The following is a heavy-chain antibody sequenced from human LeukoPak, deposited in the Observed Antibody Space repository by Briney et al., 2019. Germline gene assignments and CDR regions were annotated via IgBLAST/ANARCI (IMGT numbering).Heavy chain of an antibody. CDR2: IKQDGSEK. Sequence: GGSLRLSCAASGFTFSSYWMSWVRQAPGKAREWGANIKQDGSEKNYVDSVKDRFTISRDNAKNSLYLQMNSLRAEDTAVYYCSSGAAPAAPYYFCMDVWGKGTTVTVSS. D-gene: IGHD2-2*01. J-gene: IGHJ6*03. V-gene: IGHV3-7*01. CDR1: GFTFSSYW. CDR3: SSGAAPAAPYYFCMDV.